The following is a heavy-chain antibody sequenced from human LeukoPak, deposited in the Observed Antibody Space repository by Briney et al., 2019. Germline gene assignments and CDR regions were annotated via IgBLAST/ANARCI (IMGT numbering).Heavy chain of an antibody. CDR3: ARGRFYYYDSSGYYYPSDY. D-gene: IGHD3-22*01. CDR1: GGTFSSYA. V-gene: IGHV1-69*04. Sequence: GAPVKVSCKASGGTFSSYAISWVRQAPGQGLEWMGRIIPILGIANYAQKFQGRVTITADKSTSTAYMELSSLRSEDTAVYYCARGRFYYYDSSGYYYPSDYWGQGTLVTVSS. J-gene: IGHJ4*02. CDR2: IIPILGIA.